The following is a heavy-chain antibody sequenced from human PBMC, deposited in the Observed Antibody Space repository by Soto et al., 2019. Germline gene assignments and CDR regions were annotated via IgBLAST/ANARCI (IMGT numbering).Heavy chain of an antibody. CDR1: GGSISSGGYY. J-gene: IGHJ3*02. V-gene: IGHV4-31*03. D-gene: IGHD5-12*01. Sequence: PSETLSLTCTVSGGSISSGGYYWSWIRQNPGKGLEWIGYIYYSGSTNYNPSLKSRVTISVDTSKNQFSLKLSSVAAADTAVYYCARDESATDAFDIWGQGTMVTV. CDR2: IYYSGST. CDR3: ARDESATDAFDI.